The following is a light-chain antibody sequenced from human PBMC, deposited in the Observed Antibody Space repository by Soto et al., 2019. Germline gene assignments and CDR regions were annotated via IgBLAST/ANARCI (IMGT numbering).Light chain of an antibody. CDR3: QQLNSYPWT. J-gene: IGKJ1*01. V-gene: IGKV1-9*01. Sequence: DIQLTQSPSFLSASVGDRITLTCRASQDISNYLAWYQQRPGKAPKLLIYATSTLQSGVPSRFSGSGSGTAFTLTISSLQPEDFATYDCQQLNSYPWTFGQGARMEIK. CDR2: ATS. CDR1: QDISNY.